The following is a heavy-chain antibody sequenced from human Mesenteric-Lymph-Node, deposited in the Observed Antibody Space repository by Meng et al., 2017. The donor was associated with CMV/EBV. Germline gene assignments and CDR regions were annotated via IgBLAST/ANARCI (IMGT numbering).Heavy chain of an antibody. Sequence: SETLSLTCTVSGGSINTSSYYWGWIRQPPGKGPEWIGSVFYSGSPSYIPSLKSRLTISLDTSQNQFSLKLNSVTAADTAVYYCARQSRFLEWLSIYGTDVWGQGTTVTVSS. CDR2: VFYSGSP. D-gene: IGHD3-3*01. CDR1: GGSINTSSYY. CDR3: ARQSRFLEWLSIYGTDV. V-gene: IGHV4-39*07. J-gene: IGHJ6*02.